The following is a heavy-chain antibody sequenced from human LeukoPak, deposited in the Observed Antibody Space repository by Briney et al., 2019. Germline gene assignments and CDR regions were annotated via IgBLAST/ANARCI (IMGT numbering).Heavy chain of an antibody. J-gene: IGHJ4*02. D-gene: IGHD3-22*01. V-gene: IGHV4-59*01. CDR2: IYYSGST. CDR3: ARAAYYYDSSGYTYHFDY. Sequence: SETLSLTCTVSGGSISYYYWGWIRQPPGKGLEWIGYIYYSGSTNYHPSLKSRVTISVDTSKNQFSLNLSSVTAADTAVYYCARAAYYYDSSGYTYHFDYWGQGILVTVSS. CDR1: GGSISYYY.